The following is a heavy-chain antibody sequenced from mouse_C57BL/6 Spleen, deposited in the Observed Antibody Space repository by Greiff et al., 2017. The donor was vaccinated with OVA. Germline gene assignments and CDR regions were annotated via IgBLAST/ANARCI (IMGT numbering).Heavy chain of an antibody. CDR1: GYTFTSYG. V-gene: IGHV1-81*01. Sequence: QVQLQQSGAELARPGASVKLSCKASGYTFTSYGISWVKQRTGQGLEWIGEIYPRSGNTYYNEKFKGKATLTADKSSSTAYMELRSLTSEDAAVYVCARGYDGYYGDAYWGQGTLVTVSA. D-gene: IGHD2-3*01. CDR2: IYPRSGNT. CDR3: ARGYDGYYGDAY. J-gene: IGHJ3*01.